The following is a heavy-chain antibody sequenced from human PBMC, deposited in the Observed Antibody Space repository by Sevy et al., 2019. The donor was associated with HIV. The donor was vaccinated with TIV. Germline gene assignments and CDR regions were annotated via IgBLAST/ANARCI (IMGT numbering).Heavy chain of an antibody. CDR1: GYIFTNSG. CDR3: ARVPTYHYGSATYFDY. J-gene: IGHJ4*02. CDR2: IGVYNGNL. D-gene: IGHD3-10*01. V-gene: IGHV1-18*01. Sequence: ASVKVSCKTSGYIFTNSGITWVRQAPGQGLEWMGWIGVYNGNLKYAQKFQGRVTMTTDTSTCTAYMELTCLRSDDTGVDFCARVPTYHYGSATYFDYWGQGTLVTVSS.